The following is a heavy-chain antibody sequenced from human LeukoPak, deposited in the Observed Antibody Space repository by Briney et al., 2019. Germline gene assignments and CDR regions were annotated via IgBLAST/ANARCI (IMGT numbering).Heavy chain of an antibody. CDR2: INHSGST. CDR1: GGSFSGYY. D-gene: IGHD5-12*01. CDR3: ASNSGYDYLNYYYYYMDV. Sequence: SETLSLTCAVYGGSFSGYYWSWIRQPPGKGLEWIGEINHSGSTNYNPPLKRRVTISVDTSKNQFSLKLSSVTAADTAVYYCASNSGYDYLNYYYYYMDVWGKGTTVTVSS. J-gene: IGHJ6*03. V-gene: IGHV4-34*01.